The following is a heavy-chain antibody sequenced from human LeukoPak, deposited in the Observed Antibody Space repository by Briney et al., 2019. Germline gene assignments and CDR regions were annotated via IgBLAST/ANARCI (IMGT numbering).Heavy chain of an antibody. D-gene: IGHD2-2*01. CDR1: GFTFRDYS. Sequence: GGSLRLSCAASGFTFRDYSMTWVRQAPGKGLEWVSSIRGGSDFIYHADSVKGRFTVSRDNAKNSLYLQMNSLRAEDTGVYYCARDHAGIVLPAAVGAHWGQGTLVTVSS. V-gene: IGHV3-21*01. CDR3: ARDHAGIVLPAAVGAH. CDR2: IRGGSDFI. J-gene: IGHJ4*02.